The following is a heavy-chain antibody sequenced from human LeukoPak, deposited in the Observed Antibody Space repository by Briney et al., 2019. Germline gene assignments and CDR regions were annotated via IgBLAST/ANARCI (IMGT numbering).Heavy chain of an antibody. V-gene: IGHV4-4*02. CDR3: ARVGNSGWYEWYY. CDR2: IYHSGST. D-gene: IGHD6-19*01. Sequence: SETLSLTCAVSGGSISSSNWWSWVRQPPGKGLEWIGEIYHSGSTNYNPSLKSRVTISVDTSKNQFSLKLSSVTAADTAVYYCARVGNSGWYEWYYWGQGTLVTVSS. CDR1: GGSISSSNW. J-gene: IGHJ4*02.